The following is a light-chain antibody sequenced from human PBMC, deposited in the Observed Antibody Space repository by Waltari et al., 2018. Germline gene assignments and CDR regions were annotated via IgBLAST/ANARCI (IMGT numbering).Light chain of an antibody. V-gene: IGKV4-1*01. J-gene: IGKJ4*01. Sequence: DIVMTQSPDSLDVSLGERDTSHCTSSQSVLDKSNNKSYLAWYQQQSGQPLKLLIYWASTRRSGVPVRFSGSGSGSDYTLTISSLQAEDVSVYYCQQYYSAPLTFGGGTKVEIK. CDR2: WAS. CDR1: QSVLDKSNNKSY. CDR3: QQYYSAPLT.